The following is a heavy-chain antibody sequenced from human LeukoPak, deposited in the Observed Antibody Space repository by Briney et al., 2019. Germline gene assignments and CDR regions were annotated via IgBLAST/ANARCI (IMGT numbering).Heavy chain of an antibody. CDR2: ISYDGSNK. D-gene: IGHD6-19*01. V-gene: IGHV3-30*04. J-gene: IGHJ4*02. CDR1: GFTFSSYA. CDR3: ARGSLGIAVAGGDY. Sequence: PGGSLRLSCAASGFTFSSYAMHWVRQAPGKGLEWVAVISYDGSNKYYADSVKGRFTISRDNSKNTLYLQMNSLRAEDTAVYCCARGSLGIAVAGGDYWGQGTLVTVSS.